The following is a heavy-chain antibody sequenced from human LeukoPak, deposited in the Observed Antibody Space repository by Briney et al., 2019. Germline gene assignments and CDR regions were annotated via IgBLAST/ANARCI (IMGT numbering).Heavy chain of an antibody. V-gene: IGHV4-39*07. CDR3: ARGDMVASFDY. CDR1: GGSISSSSYY. CDR2: IYYSGST. D-gene: IGHD1-26*01. Sequence: SETLSLTCTVSGGSISSSSYYWGWIRQPPGKGLEWIGSIYYSGSTYYNPSLKSRVTISVDTSKNQFSLKLSSVTAADTAVYYCARGDMVASFDYWGQGTLVTVSS. J-gene: IGHJ4*02.